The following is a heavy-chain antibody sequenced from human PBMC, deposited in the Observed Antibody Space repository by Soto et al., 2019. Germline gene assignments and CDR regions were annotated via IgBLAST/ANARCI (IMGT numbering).Heavy chain of an antibody. CDR3: ARVLVVPAARMFYYYGMDV. CDR2: ISYDGSNK. D-gene: IGHD2-2*01. V-gene: IGHV3-30-3*01. CDR1: GFTFSSYA. Sequence: GGSLRLSCAASGFTFSSYAMHWVRQAPGKGLEGVAVISYDGSNKYYADSVKGRFTISRDNSKNTLYLQMNSLRAEDTAVYYCARVLVVPAARMFYYYGMDVWGQGTTVTVSS. J-gene: IGHJ6*02.